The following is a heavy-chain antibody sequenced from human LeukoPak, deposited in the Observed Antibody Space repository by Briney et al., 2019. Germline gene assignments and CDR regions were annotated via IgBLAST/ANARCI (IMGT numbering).Heavy chain of an antibody. Sequence: PGRSLRLSCAASGFTFSSYGMHWVRRAPGKGLEWVAAISYDGSNKYFADSVKGRFTISRDNSMNTLNLQMNSLRAEDTAVYYCAKDRFSSAWGRFDYWGQGTLVTVSS. D-gene: IGHD6-19*01. CDR3: AKDRFSSAWGRFDY. V-gene: IGHV3-30*18. CDR1: GFTFSSYG. J-gene: IGHJ4*02. CDR2: ISYDGSNK.